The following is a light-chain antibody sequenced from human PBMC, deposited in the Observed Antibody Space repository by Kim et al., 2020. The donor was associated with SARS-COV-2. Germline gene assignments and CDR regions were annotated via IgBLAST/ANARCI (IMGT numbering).Light chain of an antibody. V-gene: IGLV3-21*01. CDR1: NVGGHS. CDR2: YDS. Sequence: APGQTARITCGGNNVGGHSVHWYQQKPGQAPVLVIYYDSDRPSGIPERFSGSKAATTVTLTISRVEAGDEADYYCQVWDTDTDDYVFGTGTKVTVL. J-gene: IGLJ1*01. CDR3: QVWDTDTDDYV.